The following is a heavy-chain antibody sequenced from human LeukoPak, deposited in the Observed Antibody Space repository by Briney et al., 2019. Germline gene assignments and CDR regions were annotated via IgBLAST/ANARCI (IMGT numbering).Heavy chain of an antibody. CDR3: ARVLWMSWFDP. CDR2: IYHSGNT. D-gene: IGHD2-21*01. V-gene: IGHV4-38-2*02. CDR1: GYSISSGYY. Sequence: SETLSLTCTVSGYSISSGYYWAWIRQPPGKGLQWIGNIYHSGNTYYNPSLKSRVSISVDTSKNQFSLKLSSVTAADTAVYYCARVLWMSWFDPWGQGTLVTVSS. J-gene: IGHJ5*02.